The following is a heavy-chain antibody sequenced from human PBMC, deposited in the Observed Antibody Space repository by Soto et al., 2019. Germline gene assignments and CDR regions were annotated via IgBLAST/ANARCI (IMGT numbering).Heavy chain of an antibody. V-gene: IGHV4-34*01. CDR3: ARARIQLCFGQNWFDP. CDR2: INHSGST. Sequence: QVQLQQWGAGLLKPSETLSLTCAVYGGSFSGYYWSWIRQPPGKGLEWIGEINHSGSTNYNPSLKSRVTLPVDTSKNHFSLKLSSVTAADTAVYYCARARIQLCFGQNWFDPWGQGTLVTVSS. J-gene: IGHJ5*02. D-gene: IGHD5-18*01. CDR1: GGSFSGYY.